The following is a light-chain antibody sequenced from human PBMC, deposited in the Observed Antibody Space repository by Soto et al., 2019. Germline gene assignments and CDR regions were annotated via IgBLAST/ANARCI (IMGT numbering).Light chain of an antibody. V-gene: IGKV3-20*01. CDR2: GAS. CDR1: QSVSSSF. J-gene: IGKJ1*01. Sequence: EIVLTQSPGTLSLSPGERATLSCRASQSVSSSFLGWYQQKPGQAPRLLIYGASSRATGIPDRFSGSGSGTDFTLTISRLESEDFAVYYCQQYNNWWTFGQGTKVDIK. CDR3: QQYNNWWT.